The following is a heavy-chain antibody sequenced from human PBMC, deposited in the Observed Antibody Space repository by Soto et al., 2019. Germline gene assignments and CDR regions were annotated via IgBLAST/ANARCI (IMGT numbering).Heavy chain of an antibody. CDR2: TYYSGST. V-gene: IGHV4-39*01. CDR3: ARHEAGSYFDS. Sequence: NPSETMSLSCTVSRGSISSGTNYWAWVRQPQGKGLEWIANTYYSGSTFYNPSLKSRVTISLDTSKNQFSPKLRSVTAADTAVYYCARHEAGSYFDSWGQGTLVTVHS. J-gene: IGHJ4*02. CDR1: RGSISSGTNY. D-gene: IGHD6-25*01.